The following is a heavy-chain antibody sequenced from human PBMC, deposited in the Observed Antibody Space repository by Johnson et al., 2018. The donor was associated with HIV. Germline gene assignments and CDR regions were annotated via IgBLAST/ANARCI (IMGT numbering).Heavy chain of an antibody. J-gene: IGHJ3*02. CDR1: GFTFSSYA. V-gene: IGHV3-30*04. Sequence: VQLVESGGGLVQPGGSLRLSCAASGFTFSSYAMHWVRQAPGKGLEWVAVISFDGNLKKYADSVKGRFPISRDNSKNTVFLQMNSLRSDDTAVYFCARDQAYRSSWAFSFDIWGQGTMVIVSS. D-gene: IGHD6-13*01. CDR2: ISFDGNLK. CDR3: ARDQAYRSSWAFSFDI.